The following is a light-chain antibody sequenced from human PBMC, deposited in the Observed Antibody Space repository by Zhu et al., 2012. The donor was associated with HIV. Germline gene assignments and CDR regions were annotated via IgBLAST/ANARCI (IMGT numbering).Light chain of an antibody. V-gene: IGKV1-8*01. CDR3: QQYYSYPL. CDR1: QDISDY. J-gene: IGKJ1*01. Sequence: AIRMTQSPSSLSASTGDRVTITCRASQDISDYLAWYQQKPGKAPKLLISAASTLQNGVPSRFSGNGSGTEFTLTISCLQSEDFATYYCQQYYSYPLFGQGTKVELK. CDR2: AAS.